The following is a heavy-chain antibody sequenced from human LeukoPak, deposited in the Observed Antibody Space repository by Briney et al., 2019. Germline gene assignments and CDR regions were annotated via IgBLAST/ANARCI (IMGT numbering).Heavy chain of an antibody. J-gene: IGHJ4*02. CDR2: ISRIGGST. CDR1: GFIFSNYA. Sequence: GGSLRLSCAASGFIFSNYALAWVRQAPGKGLEWVSGISRIGGSTHYADSVKGRFTISRDNSKNILYLQMNSLRAEDTALYYCAKDFVGTGNFRGGDYWGQGTLVTVS. CDR3: AKDFVGTGNFRGGDY. V-gene: IGHV3-23*01. D-gene: IGHD1-1*01.